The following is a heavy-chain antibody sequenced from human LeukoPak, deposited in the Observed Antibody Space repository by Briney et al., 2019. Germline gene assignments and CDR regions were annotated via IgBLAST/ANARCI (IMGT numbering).Heavy chain of an antibody. CDR3: ARVGDFPGRGYMDV. CDR2: MNPNSGNT. V-gene: IGHV1-8*03. Sequence: ASVKVSCKASGYTFTSYDINWVRQATGQGLEWMGWMNPNSGNTGYAQKFQDRVTITRNTSISTAYMELSSLRSEDTAVYYCARVGDFPGRGYMDVWGKGTTVTVSS. J-gene: IGHJ6*03. D-gene: IGHD3-16*01. CDR1: GYTFTSYD.